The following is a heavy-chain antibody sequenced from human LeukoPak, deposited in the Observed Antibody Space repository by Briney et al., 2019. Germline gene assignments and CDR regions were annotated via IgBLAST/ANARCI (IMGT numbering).Heavy chain of an antibody. CDR3: AGGRTDIVVVPATLRNYYFDY. Sequence: SVKVSCKASGGTFSSYAISWVRQAPGQGLEWMGGIIPIFGTANYAQKFQGRVTMTRDTSISTAYMELSRLRSDDTAVYYCAGGRTDIVVVPATLRNYYFDYWGQGTLVTVSP. D-gene: IGHD2-2*01. CDR2: IIPIFGTA. CDR1: GGTFSSYA. V-gene: IGHV1-69*05. J-gene: IGHJ4*02.